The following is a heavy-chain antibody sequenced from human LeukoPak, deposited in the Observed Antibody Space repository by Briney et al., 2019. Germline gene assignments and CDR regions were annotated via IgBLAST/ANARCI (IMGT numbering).Heavy chain of an antibody. D-gene: IGHD6-19*01. CDR2: IIPILGIA. CDR3: AGPGAVAGTTNYYYYGMDV. CDR1: GGTFSSYA. J-gene: IGHJ6*02. Sequence: GASVKVSCKASGGTFSSYAISWVRQAPGQGLEWMGRIIPILGIANYAQKFQGRVTITADKSTSTAYMELSSLRSEDTAVYYCAGPGAVAGTTNYYYYGMDVWGQGTTVTVSS. V-gene: IGHV1-69*04.